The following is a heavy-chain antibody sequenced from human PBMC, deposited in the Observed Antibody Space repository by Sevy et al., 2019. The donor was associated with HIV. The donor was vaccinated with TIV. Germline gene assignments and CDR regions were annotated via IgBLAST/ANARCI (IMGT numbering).Heavy chain of an antibody. Sequence: SETLSLTCSVSGGSISDYYWIWIRQPPGKGLEWIGFVFYTGSTNYNPSLESRVTMSVDMSKNQFSLKLSSVTAADTAVYFCARSGEELDLNWFDPWGQGTLVTVSS. D-gene: IGHD1-26*01. CDR1: GGSISDYY. J-gene: IGHJ5*02. CDR2: VFYTGST. CDR3: ARSGEELDLNWFDP. V-gene: IGHV4-59*01.